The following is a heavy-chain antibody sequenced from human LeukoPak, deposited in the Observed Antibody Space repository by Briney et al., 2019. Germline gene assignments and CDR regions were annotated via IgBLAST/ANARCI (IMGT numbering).Heavy chain of an antibody. D-gene: IGHD6-13*01. V-gene: IGHV3-30-3*01. Sequence: PGGSLRLSCAASGFTFSSYAVSWVRQAPGKGLEWVSLISYDGSNKYNADSVKGRFTISRDNSKNTLYLQMNSLRAEDTAVYYCARDSWDSSSWYRHFDYWGQGTPVTVSS. CDR2: ISYDGSNK. J-gene: IGHJ4*02. CDR3: ARDSWDSSSWYRHFDY. CDR1: GFTFSSYA.